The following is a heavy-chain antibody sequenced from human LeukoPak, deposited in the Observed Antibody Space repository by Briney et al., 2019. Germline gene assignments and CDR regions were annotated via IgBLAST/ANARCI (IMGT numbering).Heavy chain of an antibody. V-gene: IGHV7-4-1*02. CDR3: ARDQSSSWSYYYMDV. Sequence: GASVKVSCKASGYTFTSYAMNWVRQAPGQGLEWMGWINTNTGNPTYAQGFTGRFVFSLDTSVSTAYLQISSLKAEDTAVYYCARDQSSSWSYYYMDVWGKGTTVTISS. D-gene: IGHD6-13*01. J-gene: IGHJ6*03. CDR1: GYTFTSYA. CDR2: INTNTGNP.